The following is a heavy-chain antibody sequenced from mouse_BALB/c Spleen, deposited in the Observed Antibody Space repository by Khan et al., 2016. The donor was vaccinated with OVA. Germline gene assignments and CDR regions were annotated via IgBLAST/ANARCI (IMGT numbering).Heavy chain of an antibody. CDR3: PRAGYGGFAQ. V-gene: IGHV1-77*01. D-gene: IGHD3-1*01. CDR1: GYTFTDFL. J-gene: IGHJ3*01. Sequence: QVQLQQSGPELVKPGASVKMSCKASGYTFTDFLISWLKQRPCQGLEWIGEIYPGSGYIYYNENFKGKATLTSDESSNTAFMQLSSLTSEDSAVXFRPRAGYGGFAQSGQETLVTVSA. CDR2: IYPGSGYI.